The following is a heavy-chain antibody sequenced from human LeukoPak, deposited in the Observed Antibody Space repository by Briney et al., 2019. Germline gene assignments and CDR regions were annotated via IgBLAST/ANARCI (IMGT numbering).Heavy chain of an antibody. D-gene: IGHD3-22*01. J-gene: IGHJ4*02. V-gene: IGHV3-43D*04. CDR3: AKARVGSSGLYYFDY. CDR2: ISWDGGST. CDR1: GFTFDDYA. Sequence: GGSLRLSCAASGFTFDDYAMHWVRQAPGKGLEWVSPISWDGGSTYYADSVKGRFTISRDNSKNSLYLQMNSLRAEDTALYYCAKARVGSSGLYYFDYWGQGTLVTVSS.